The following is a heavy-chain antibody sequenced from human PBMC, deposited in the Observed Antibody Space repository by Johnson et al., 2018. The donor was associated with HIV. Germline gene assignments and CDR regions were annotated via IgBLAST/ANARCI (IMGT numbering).Heavy chain of an antibody. CDR3: AKDSKRELVQGKDAFDF. V-gene: IGHV3-30*04. CDR1: GFNFSNDA. D-gene: IGHD4-11*01. Sequence: QVQLVESGGGVVQPGRSLRLPCAASGFNFSNDAIHWVRQAPGKGLEWLAIMPYNASNKYYADSVMGRFTISRDNPKNTLYLNMNILRTEKTAVYYCAKDSKRELVQGKDAFDFWGQGTMVIVSS. CDR2: MPYNASNK. J-gene: IGHJ3*01.